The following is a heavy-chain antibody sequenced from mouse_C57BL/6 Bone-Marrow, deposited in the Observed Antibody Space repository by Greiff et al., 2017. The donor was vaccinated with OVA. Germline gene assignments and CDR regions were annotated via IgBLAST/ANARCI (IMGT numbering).Heavy chain of an antibody. J-gene: IGHJ3*01. CDR2: IDPSDSYT. V-gene: IGHV1-69*01. CDR1: GYTFTSYW. Sequence: QVQLQQPGAELVMPGASVKLSCKASGYTFTSYWMHWVKQRPGQGLEWIGEIDPSDSYTNYNQKFKGKSTLTVDKSSSTAYMQLSSLTSADSAVYYFARGGDGYAWFAYWGQGTLVTVAA. D-gene: IGHD2-2*01. CDR3: ARGGDGYAWFAY.